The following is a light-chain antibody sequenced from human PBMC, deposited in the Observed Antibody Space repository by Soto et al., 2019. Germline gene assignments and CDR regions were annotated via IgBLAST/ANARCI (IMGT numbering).Light chain of an antibody. CDR2: DAS. J-gene: IGKJ4*01. CDR3: QQYDNYPLT. Sequence: DIHMTQSPATLSASVGDRVAMTCRASQSVRSWLAWYQQKPGTAPKLLIFDASRLESGVPSRFSGSASGTEFTLTISSLQPDDFATYYCQQYDNYPLTFGGGTKVDIK. CDR1: QSVRSW. V-gene: IGKV1-5*01.